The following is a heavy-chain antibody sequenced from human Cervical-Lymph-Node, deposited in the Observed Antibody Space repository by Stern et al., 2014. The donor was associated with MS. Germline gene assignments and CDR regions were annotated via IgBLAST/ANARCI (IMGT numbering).Heavy chain of an antibody. V-gene: IGHV5-51*03. CDR1: GYSFSTYW. CDR2: IYPGDSDT. D-gene: IGHD6-19*01. J-gene: IGHJ4*02. Sequence: EVQLVESGAEVKKPGESLKISCKISGYSFSTYWIGWVRQMSGKGLEWMGIIYPGDSDTRYNPSFQGQVTFSVDKSINTAYLQWSSLKASDTAIYYCERFDLPKDTSGWVLDYWGQGSLVTVSS. CDR3: ERFDLPKDTSGWVLDY.